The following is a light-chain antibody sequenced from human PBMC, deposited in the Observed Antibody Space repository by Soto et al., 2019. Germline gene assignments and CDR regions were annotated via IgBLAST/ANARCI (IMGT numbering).Light chain of an antibody. CDR2: AAT. CDR3: QQTFSTPWT. V-gene: IGKV1-39*01. CDR1: QSIGAY. Sequence: DLRLTQSPSSLSAPLGDRVTIPCRASQSIGAYLNWYQQKRGKAPNLLIYAATTLQTGVPSRFFGSGSGTDFTLTVSSLQPEDFATYFCQQTFSTPWTFGHGAKADI. J-gene: IGKJ1*01.